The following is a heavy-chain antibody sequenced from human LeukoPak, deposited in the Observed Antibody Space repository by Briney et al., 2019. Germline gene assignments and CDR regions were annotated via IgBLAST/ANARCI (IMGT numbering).Heavy chain of an antibody. J-gene: IGHJ5*01. CDR3: ARGPAAIPNWFDS. Sequence: GGSLRLSCAASGFTFSSYAMHWVRQAPGKGLEWVAVISYDGSNKYYADSVKGRFTISRDNSKNTLYLQMNSLRVDDTAFYYCARGPAAIPNWFDSWGLGTRVIVAS. CDR2: ISYDGSNK. V-gene: IGHV3-30-3*01. D-gene: IGHD2-2*02. CDR1: GFTFSSYA.